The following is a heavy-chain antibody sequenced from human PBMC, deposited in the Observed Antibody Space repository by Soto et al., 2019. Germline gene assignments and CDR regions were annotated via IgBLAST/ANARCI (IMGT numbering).Heavy chain of an antibody. J-gene: IGHJ4*02. V-gene: IGHV1-69*06. Sequence: SVKVSCKASGGTFTSCAISWVRQAPGQGLEWMGGIIATFDNTNYGQKFQGRLTVTADTSTTTAYMELSSLRSDDTAVYYCAREGRDGRQRYYFDSWGQGTLVTVSS. CDR1: GGTFTSCA. D-gene: IGHD5-18*01. CDR3: AREGRDGRQRYYFDS. CDR2: IIATFDNT.